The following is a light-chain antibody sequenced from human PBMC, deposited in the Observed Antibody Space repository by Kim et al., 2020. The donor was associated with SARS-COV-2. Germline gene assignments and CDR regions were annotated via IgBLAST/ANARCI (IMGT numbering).Light chain of an antibody. CDR1: RGVTNS. J-gene: IGKJ1*01. CDR3: QNYNSAPRT. Sequence: ASLGDRVTITCRASRGVTNSLAWYQQKPGKIPKLLVYAASALQSGVPSRFSGSGSGTDFTLTISSLQPDDVATYYCQNYNSAPRTFGQGTKVDIK. V-gene: IGKV1-27*01. CDR2: AAS.